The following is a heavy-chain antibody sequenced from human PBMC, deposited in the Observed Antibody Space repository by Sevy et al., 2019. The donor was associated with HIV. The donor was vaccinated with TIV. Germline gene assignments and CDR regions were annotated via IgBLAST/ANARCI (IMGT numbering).Heavy chain of an antibody. CDR2: IGLSGDT. J-gene: IGHJ3*01. D-gene: IGHD6-13*01. Sequence: GGSLRLSCAATAFTFSSYDMHWVRQVVGKGLEWDSSIGLSGDTYFAGSVKGRFTISRDNVKNYLYLQMSSLRAGDTAVYCCARETAADAFDVWGQGTFVTVSS. V-gene: IGHV3-13*01. CDR1: AFTFSSYD. CDR3: ARETAADAFDV.